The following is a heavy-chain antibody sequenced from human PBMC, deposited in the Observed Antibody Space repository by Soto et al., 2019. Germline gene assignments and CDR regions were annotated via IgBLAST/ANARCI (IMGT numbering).Heavy chain of an antibody. CDR1: GGSISSYY. J-gene: IGHJ4*02. CDR3: ARWGGSSGYFTDY. V-gene: IGHV4-59*01. D-gene: IGHD3-22*01. CDR2: IYYSGST. Sequence: PSETLSLTCTVSGGSISSYYWSWIRQPPGKGLEWIGYIYYSGSTNYNPSLKSRVTISVDTSKNQFSLKLSSVTAADTAVCYCARWGGSSGYFTDYWGQGTLVTVSS.